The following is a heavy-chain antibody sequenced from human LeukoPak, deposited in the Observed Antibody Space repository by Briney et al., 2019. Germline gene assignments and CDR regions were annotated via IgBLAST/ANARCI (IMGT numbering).Heavy chain of an antibody. Sequence: SDTLSLTCTVSGGPISSYYWSWIRQPPGKGLEWIGYIYYSGSTNYNPSLKSRVTISVDTSKNQFSLKLSSVTAADTAVYYCARGQWLYYFDYWGQGTLVTVSS. CDR1: GGPISSYY. CDR3: ARGQWLYYFDY. D-gene: IGHD6-19*01. J-gene: IGHJ4*02. CDR2: IYYSGST. V-gene: IGHV4-59*07.